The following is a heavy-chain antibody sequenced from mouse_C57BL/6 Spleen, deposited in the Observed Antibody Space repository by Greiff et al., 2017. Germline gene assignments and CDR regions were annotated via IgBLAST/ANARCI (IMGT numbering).Heavy chain of an antibody. CDR2: ISSGSSTL. D-gene: IGHD1-1*01. V-gene: IGHV5-17*01. CDR1: GFTFSDYG. CDR3: ARPQASYYYGSSYGYFDV. Sequence: EVMLVESGGGLVKPGGSLKFSCAASGFTFSDYGMHWVRQAPEKGLEWVAYISSGSSTLYYAETVQGRFTISRDNAKNTLFLQMTSLRSEDTAMYYCARPQASYYYGSSYGYFDVWGTGTMVTVSS. J-gene: IGHJ1*03.